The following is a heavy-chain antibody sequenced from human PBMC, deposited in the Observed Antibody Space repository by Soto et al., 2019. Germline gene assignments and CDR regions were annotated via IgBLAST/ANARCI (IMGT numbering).Heavy chain of an antibody. CDR1: GFTFTSYA. D-gene: IGHD6-13*01. V-gene: IGHV3-23*01. J-gene: IGHJ4*02. Sequence: PGGSLRLSCAASGFTFTSYAMSWVRQAPGKGLEWVSTITGSGDTTHYADSVKGRFTISRDNSKNTLYLQMNSLRAEDTAVYNCAKIIASIAAAGPDYWGQGTLVTVSS. CDR2: ITGSGDTT. CDR3: AKIIASIAAAGPDY.